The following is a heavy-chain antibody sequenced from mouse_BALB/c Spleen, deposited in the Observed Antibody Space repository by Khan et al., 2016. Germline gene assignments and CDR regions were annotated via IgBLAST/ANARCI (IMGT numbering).Heavy chain of an antibody. Sequence: EVQLQESGPGLVKPSQSLSLTCTVIGYSITSDYAWNWIRQFPGNKLEWMGYIDSSGSTTYNPSLKSRVSITQDSASEPIVLQLKSVTAEDSATSCFGTPYYLFVYKGRGTLVPVSA. CDR3: GTPYYLFVY. CDR1: GYSITSDYA. J-gene: IGHJ3*01. D-gene: IGHD1-1*02. CDR2: IDSSGST. V-gene: IGHV3-2*02.